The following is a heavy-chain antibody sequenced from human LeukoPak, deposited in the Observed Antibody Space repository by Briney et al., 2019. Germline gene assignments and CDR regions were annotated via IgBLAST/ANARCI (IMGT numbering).Heavy chain of an antibody. D-gene: IGHD3-10*01. J-gene: IGHJ4*02. Sequence: GASVKVSCKASGYTFTGYYMHWVRQAPGQGLEWMGWINPNSGGTNYAQKFQGRVTMTRDTSISTAYMELSRLRSDDTAVYYCAXLXXLXYYXSGTNEEXFXYWGQGTXVTVS. V-gene: IGHV1-2*02. CDR2: INPNSGGT. CDR3: AXLXXLXYYXSGTNEEXFXY. CDR1: GYTFTGYY.